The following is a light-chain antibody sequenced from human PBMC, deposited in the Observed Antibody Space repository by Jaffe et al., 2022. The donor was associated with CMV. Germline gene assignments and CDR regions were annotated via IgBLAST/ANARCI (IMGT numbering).Light chain of an antibody. Sequence: EIVMTQSPATLSVSPGERVTLSCRASQSVSSNLAWYQQKPGQAPRLLLYDTSTRATGIPDRFSGSGSGTEFTLTISSLQSEDFAVYYCQQYNNWPRTFGQGTKVEIK. CDR2: DTS. V-gene: IGKV3-15*01. CDR3: QQYNNWPRT. CDR1: QSVSSN. J-gene: IGKJ1*01.